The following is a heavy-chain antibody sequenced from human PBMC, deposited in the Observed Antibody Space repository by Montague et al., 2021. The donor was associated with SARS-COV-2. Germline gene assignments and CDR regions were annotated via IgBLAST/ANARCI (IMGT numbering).Heavy chain of an antibody. CDR1: GDSISYFY. CDR3: ARAVIYGGYAFAYFDF. J-gene: IGHJ4*02. Sequence: SETLSLTCTVSGDSISYFYWSWIRQPAGKGLEWIGRVSASGSTNYNPSLNSRVTMSVDTSKKQFSLRLSPVTAADTAMYYCARAVIYGGYAFAYFDFWSQGVLVTVSS. CDR2: VSASGST. D-gene: IGHD5-12*01. V-gene: IGHV4-4*07.